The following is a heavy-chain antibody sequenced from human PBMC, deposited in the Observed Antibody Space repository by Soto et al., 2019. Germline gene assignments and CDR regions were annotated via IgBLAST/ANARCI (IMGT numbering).Heavy chain of an antibody. D-gene: IGHD3-10*01. CDR2: ISSSSSTI. Sequence: EVQLVESGGGLVQPGWSLRRSCAASGFTFSSYSMNWVRQAPGKGLEGGSYISSSSSTIYYADSVKGRFTISRDNAKNSLYLQMNSLRDEDTAVYYCAIGSTLSSGSVENDYCGQGTLVTVSS. CDR1: GFTFSSYS. CDR3: AIGSTLSSGSVENDY. J-gene: IGHJ4*02. V-gene: IGHV3-48*02.